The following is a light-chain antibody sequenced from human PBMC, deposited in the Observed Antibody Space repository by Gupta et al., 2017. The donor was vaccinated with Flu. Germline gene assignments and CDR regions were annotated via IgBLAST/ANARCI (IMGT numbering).Light chain of an antibody. CDR2: DVS. Sequence: QSALTQPPSASGSPGQSVTISCTGTISDIGGHNFVSWYQQYPGKAPKLMIYDVSKRPSGVPDRFSGSKSGNTASLTVSGLQAEEEADYYCSAYAASKNVYVFGTGTKLTVL. V-gene: IGLV2-8*01. CDR3: SAYAASKNVYV. CDR1: ISDIGGHNF. J-gene: IGLJ1*01.